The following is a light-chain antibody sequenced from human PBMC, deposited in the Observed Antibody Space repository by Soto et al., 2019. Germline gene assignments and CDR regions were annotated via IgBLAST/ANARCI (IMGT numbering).Light chain of an antibody. Sequence: QSALTQPASVSGSPGQSITISCTGTSSDIGDYNYVSWYQQHPGKAPKLMISEVNNRPSGVSNRFSGSKSGNTASLTISGLQAEDEADYYCSSYSDIGTLVLFGGGTKLTVL. CDR1: SSDIGDYNY. J-gene: IGLJ2*01. CDR3: SSYSDIGTLVL. V-gene: IGLV2-14*01. CDR2: EVN.